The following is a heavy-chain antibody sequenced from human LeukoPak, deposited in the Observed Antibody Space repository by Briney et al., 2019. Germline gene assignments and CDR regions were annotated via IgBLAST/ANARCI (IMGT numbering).Heavy chain of an antibody. CDR3: AKQPYNYYYLDV. CDR2: IVGDSSKT. J-gene: IGHJ6*03. Sequence: GWSLRLSCAISGLTFHDYAMTWVRQAPGKGLEWVSTIVGDSSKTYYAGSVKGRFTISRDNSTYMLFLHMNTLRAEDTAIYYCAKQPYNYYYLDVWGKGTTVTVSS. D-gene: IGHD2-21*01. V-gene: IGHV3-23*01. CDR1: GLTFHDYA.